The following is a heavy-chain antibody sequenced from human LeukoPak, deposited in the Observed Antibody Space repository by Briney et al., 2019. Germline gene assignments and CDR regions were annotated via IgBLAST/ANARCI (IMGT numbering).Heavy chain of an antibody. Sequence: SETLSLTSTVSGGSISSYYWSWIRQPPGKGLEWIGYIYYSGSTNYNPSLKSRVTISVDTSKNQFSLKLSSVTAADTAVYYCAREGAIGYGDYVTDYWGQGTLVTVSS. CDR1: GGSISSYY. D-gene: IGHD4-17*01. CDR2: IYYSGST. CDR3: AREGAIGYGDYVTDY. V-gene: IGHV4-59*01. J-gene: IGHJ4*02.